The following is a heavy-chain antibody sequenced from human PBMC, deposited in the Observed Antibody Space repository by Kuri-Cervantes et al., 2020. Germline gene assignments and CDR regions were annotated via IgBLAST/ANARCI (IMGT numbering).Heavy chain of an antibody. J-gene: IGHJ4*02. Sequence: GSLRLSCSLSGGSVNSGSYYWSWIRQPPGKGLEWIGYIYTRGSTNYNPSLKSRVTISVDTSKNQFSLKLSSVTAADTAVYYCARAAIAVAGRGEVIDYWGQGTLVTVSS. CDR2: IYTRGST. D-gene: IGHD6-19*01. V-gene: IGHV4-61*01. CDR1: GGSVNSGSYY. CDR3: ARAAIAVAGRGEVIDY.